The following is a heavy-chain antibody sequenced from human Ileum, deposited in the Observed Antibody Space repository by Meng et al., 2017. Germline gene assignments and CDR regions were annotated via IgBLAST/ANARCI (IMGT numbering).Heavy chain of an antibody. CDR3: ARVEGVGDAFDI. J-gene: IGHJ3*02. V-gene: IGHV4-31*01. CDR2: IYYSGSA. D-gene: IGHD2-15*01. CDR1: GGSISSGGYY. Sequence: VPPQESGPGLVKPSQTLPLTCPVSGGSISSGGYYWSWIRQHPGKGLEWIGYIYYSGSAYYNPSLKSLVTISVDTSKNQFSLKLSSVTAADTAVYYCARVEGVGDAFDIWGQGTMVTVPS.